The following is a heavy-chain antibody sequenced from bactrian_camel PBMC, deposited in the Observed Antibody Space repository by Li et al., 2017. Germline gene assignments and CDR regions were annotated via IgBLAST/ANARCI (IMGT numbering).Heavy chain of an antibody. J-gene: IGHJ6*01. CDR3: ASDWSYGMTAEQALGIMGPGFGY. CDR2: IALDDKNT. CDR1: GFTFSIND. D-gene: IGHD3*01. V-gene: IGHV3-2*01. Sequence: HVQLVESGGGVVQPGGSLRLSCAASGFTFSINDVSWVRQAPGKGPEWVSRIALDDKNTYYADSVKGRFTMSRDNAKNTLYLQMNSLKPEDTAVYYCASDWSYGMTAEQALGIMGPGFGYWGQGTQVTVS.